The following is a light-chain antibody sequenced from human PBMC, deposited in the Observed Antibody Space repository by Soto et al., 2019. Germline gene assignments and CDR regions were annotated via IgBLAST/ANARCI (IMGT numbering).Light chain of an antibody. Sequence: QSVLTQPASVSGSPGQSITISCTGTSSDVGGHNYVSWFQQHPGKAPKLKIYEVSNRPSGVSNRFSGSKSGYTASLTISELQAEDEADYYCTSFTSSNTWVFGGGTKLTVL. CDR1: SSDVGGHNY. J-gene: IGLJ3*02. CDR2: EVS. V-gene: IGLV2-14*03. CDR3: TSFTSSNTWV.